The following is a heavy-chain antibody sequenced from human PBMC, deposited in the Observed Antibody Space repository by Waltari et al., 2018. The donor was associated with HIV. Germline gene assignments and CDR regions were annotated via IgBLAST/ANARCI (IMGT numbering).Heavy chain of an antibody. J-gene: IGHJ4*02. CDR2: IYWDNDK. CDR3: GSRKTSSGSGWTEGVIYY. D-gene: IGHD6-19*01. CDR1: GFSLTTNGVG. V-gene: IGHV2-5*02. Sequence: QITLKESGPTVVKATETLTLTCTYSGFSLTTNGVGVGWIRQPPGKTLEWLALIYWDNDKYYSPSLGKRLAISKDTSRNQVVLTMTFMDPVDTGTYFGGSRKTSSGSGWTEGVIYYWGPGHLGTVYS.